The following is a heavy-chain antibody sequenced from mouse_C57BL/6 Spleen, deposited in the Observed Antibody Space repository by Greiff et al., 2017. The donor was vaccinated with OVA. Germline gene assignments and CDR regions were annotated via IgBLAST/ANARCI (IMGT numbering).Heavy chain of an antibody. J-gene: IGHJ1*03. CDR3: ARQIYYDYDVGYFDV. CDR2: IHPNSGST. D-gene: IGHD2-4*01. CDR1: GYTFTSYW. V-gene: IGHV1-64*01. Sequence: VQLQQPGAELVKPGASVKLSCKASGYTFTSYWMHWVKQRPGQGLEWIGMIHPNSGSTNYNEKFKSKATLTVDKSSSTAYMQLSSLTSEDSAVYYCARQIYYDYDVGYFDVWGTGTTVTVSS.